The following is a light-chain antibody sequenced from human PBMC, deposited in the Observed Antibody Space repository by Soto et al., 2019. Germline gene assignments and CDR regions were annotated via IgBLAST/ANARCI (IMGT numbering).Light chain of an antibody. CDR2: DAS. J-gene: IGKJ1*01. CDR1: QSISSW. Sequence: DIQMTQSPSTLSASVGDRVTITCRASQSISSWLAWYQQKPGKAPKLLIYDASSLESGVPSRFSGSGSGTEFTLTISSLQPEDVAVYYCQQYFNTPWTFGQGTKVEIK. V-gene: IGKV1-5*01. CDR3: QQYFNTPWT.